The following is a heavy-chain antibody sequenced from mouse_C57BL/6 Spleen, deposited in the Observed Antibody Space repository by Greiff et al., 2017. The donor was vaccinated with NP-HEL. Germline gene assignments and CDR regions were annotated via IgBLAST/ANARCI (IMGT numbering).Heavy chain of an antibody. V-gene: IGHV14-3*01. CDR3: ARSRYYYGSSGDWYFDV. CDR1: GFNIKNTY. Sequence: VQLQQSVAELVRPGASVKLSCTASGFNIKNTYMHWVKQRPEQGLEWIGRIDPANGNTKYAPKFQGKATITADTSSTTAYLQLSSLTSEDTAIYYCARSRYYYGSSGDWYFDVWGTWTTVTVAS. D-gene: IGHD1-1*01. CDR2: IDPANGNT. J-gene: IGHJ1*03.